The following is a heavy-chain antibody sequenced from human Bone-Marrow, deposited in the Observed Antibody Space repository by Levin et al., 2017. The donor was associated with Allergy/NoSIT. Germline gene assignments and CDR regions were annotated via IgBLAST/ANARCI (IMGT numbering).Heavy chain of an antibody. J-gene: IGHJ6*02. Sequence: GGSLRLSCVASGFTFSSYDMTWVRQAPGKGLEWVSAIRYNGDLTYYADSVQGRFTISRDNSKSTLYLQMNSLRAEDTALYYCAKAGDYGDFEFYYYYYAMDVWGQGTTVTVSS. CDR1: GFTFSSYD. V-gene: IGHV3-23*01. CDR2: IRYNGDLT. CDR3: AKAGDYGDFEFYYYYYAMDV. D-gene: IGHD4-17*01.